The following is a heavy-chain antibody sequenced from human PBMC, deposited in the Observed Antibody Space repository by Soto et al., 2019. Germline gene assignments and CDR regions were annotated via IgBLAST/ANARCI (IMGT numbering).Heavy chain of an antibody. CDR3: ARRRGYYGSGKPNFFDI. J-gene: IGHJ3*02. CDR2: INHSGST. Sequence: SETLSLTCAVYGGSFSGYYWSWIRQPPGKGLEWIGEINHSGSTNYNPSLKSRVTISVDTSKNQFSLKLSSVTAADTAVYYCARRRGYYGSGKPNFFDIWGQGQWSPSPQ. CDR1: GGSFSGYY. D-gene: IGHD3-10*01. V-gene: IGHV4-34*01.